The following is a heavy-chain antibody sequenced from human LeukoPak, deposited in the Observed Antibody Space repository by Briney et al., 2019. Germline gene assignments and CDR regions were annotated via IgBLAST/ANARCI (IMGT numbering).Heavy chain of an antibody. D-gene: IGHD3-9*01. CDR1: GGSISSGDYY. CDR3: ARSPYDILTGYWFDY. CDR2: IYYSGST. J-gene: IGHJ4*02. Sequence: SETLSLTCTVSGGSISSGDYYWSWIRQPPGKGLEWIGYIYYSGSTYYNPSLKSRVTISVDTSKNQFSLKLSSVTAADTAVYYCARSPYDILTGYWFDYWGQGTLVTVSS. V-gene: IGHV4-30-4*08.